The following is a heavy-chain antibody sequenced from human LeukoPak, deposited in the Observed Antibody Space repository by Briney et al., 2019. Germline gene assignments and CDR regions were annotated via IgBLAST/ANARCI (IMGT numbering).Heavy chain of an antibody. Sequence: GRSLRLSCAASGFTFSSYGMHWVRQAPGKGLEWVAVISYDGSNKYYADSVKGRFTISRHNSKNTLYLQMNSLRAEDTAVYYCARDLDYWGQGTLVTVSS. V-gene: IGHV3-30*03. CDR1: GFTFSSYG. CDR2: ISYDGSNK. J-gene: IGHJ4*02. CDR3: ARDLDY.